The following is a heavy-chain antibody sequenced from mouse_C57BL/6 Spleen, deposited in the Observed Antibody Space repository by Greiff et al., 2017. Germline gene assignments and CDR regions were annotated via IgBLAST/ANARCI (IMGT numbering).Heavy chain of an antibody. V-gene: IGHV1-55*01. CDR3: ARRAAQARECAY. CDR2: IYPGSGST. CDR1: GYTFTSYW. Sequence: QVQLQQPGAELVKPGASVKMSCKASGYTFTSYWITWVKQRPGQGLEWIGDIYPGSGSTNYNEKFKSKATLTVDTSSSTAYMQLSSLTSEDSAVYYCARRAAQARECAYWGQGTLVTVSA. D-gene: IGHD3-2*02. J-gene: IGHJ3*01.